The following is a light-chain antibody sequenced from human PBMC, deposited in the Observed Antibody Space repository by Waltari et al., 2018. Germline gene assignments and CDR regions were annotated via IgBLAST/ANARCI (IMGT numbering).Light chain of an antibody. J-gene: IGKJ4*01. CDR1: QSVSSRY. V-gene: IGKV3-20*01. CDR3: QQYGGSPLLT. Sequence: EIVLTQSPDTLSLSPGERATLSCRASQSVSSRYLAWYQQKPGQAPRLPIYGASSRATGIPDRFSGSGSGTDCTLTISRLEPEDFAVYYCQQYGGSPLLTFGGGTKVEIK. CDR2: GAS.